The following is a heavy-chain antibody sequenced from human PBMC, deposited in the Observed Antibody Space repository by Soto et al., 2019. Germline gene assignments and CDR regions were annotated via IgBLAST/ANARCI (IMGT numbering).Heavy chain of an antibody. V-gene: IGHV3-72*01. D-gene: IGHD1-26*01. CDR2: TRNKANSYTT. J-gene: IGHJ6*02. CDR3: ARDGRNYYYYYYGMDV. Sequence: VGSLRLSCAASGFTFSDHYMDWVRQAPGKGLEWVGRTRNKANSYTTEYAASVKGRFTISRDDSKNSLYLQMNSLKTEDTAVYYCARDGRNYYYYYYGMDVWGQRTTVTVSS. CDR1: GFTFSDHY.